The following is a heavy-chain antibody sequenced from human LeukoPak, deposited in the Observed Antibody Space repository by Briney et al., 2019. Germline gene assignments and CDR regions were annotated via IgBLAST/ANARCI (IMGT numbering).Heavy chain of an antibody. CDR3: AKDMGFGGSGNYVFHY. V-gene: IGHV3-9*01. D-gene: IGHD3-10*01. J-gene: IGHJ4*02. CDR2: ISWNSGSI. CDR1: GFTFDDYA. Sequence: PGGSLRLSCAASGFTFDDYAMHWVRHLPGKGLEWVSRISWNSGSIVYAGSVRGRFTISRDNAKNSLYLQMNSLRTEDTALYYCAKDMGFGGSGNYVFHYWGQGTLVTVSS.